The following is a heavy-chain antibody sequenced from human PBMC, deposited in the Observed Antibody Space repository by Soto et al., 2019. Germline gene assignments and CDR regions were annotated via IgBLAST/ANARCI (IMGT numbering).Heavy chain of an antibody. CDR1: GFTFSSYA. Sequence: PGGSLRLSCAASGFTFSSYAMSWVRQAPGKGLEWVSVISGSGGSTYYADSVKGRFTISRDNSKNTLYLQMNSLRAEDTAVYYCAKGTCKSGGSCYSTFDYWGQRTPVTVSS. V-gene: IGHV3-23*01. J-gene: IGHJ4*02. D-gene: IGHD2-15*01. CDR3: AKGTCKSGGSCYSTFDY. CDR2: ISGSGGST.